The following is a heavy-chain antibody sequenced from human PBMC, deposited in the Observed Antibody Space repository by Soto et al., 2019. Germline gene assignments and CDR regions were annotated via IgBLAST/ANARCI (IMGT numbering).Heavy chain of an antibody. D-gene: IGHD6-25*01. CDR1: GFTFSSYG. CDR2: ISYDGSNK. Sequence: QVQLVESGGGVVQPGRSLRLSCAASGFTFSSYGMHWVRQAPGKGLEWVAVISYDGSNKYYADSVKGRFTISRDNSKNTLYLQMNSLRAEDTAVYYCAKDGGEDYWGQGTLVTVSS. CDR3: AKDGGEDY. V-gene: IGHV3-30*18. J-gene: IGHJ4*02.